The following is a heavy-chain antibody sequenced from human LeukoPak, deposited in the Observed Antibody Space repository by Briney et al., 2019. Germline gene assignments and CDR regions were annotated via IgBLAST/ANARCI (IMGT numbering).Heavy chain of an antibody. CDR1: GFTVSSNY. CDR2: IYSGGST. Sequence: GGSLRLSCAASGFTVSSNYMSWVRQAPGKGLEWVSVIYSGGSTYYADSVKGRFTISRDNSKNTLYLQTNSLRAEDTAVYYCARDPGYSYGYYFDYWGQGTLVTVSS. D-gene: IGHD5-18*01. CDR3: ARDPGYSYGYYFDY. V-gene: IGHV3-66*01. J-gene: IGHJ4*02.